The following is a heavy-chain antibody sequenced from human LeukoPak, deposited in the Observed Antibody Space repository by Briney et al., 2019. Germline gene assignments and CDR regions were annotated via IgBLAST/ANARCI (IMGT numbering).Heavy chain of an antibody. CDR2: IYPGDSDT. Sequence: HGESLKISCKGSGYSFTSYWIGWVRQMPGKGLEWMGIIYPGDSDTRYSPSFQGQVTISADESISTAHLQWSSLKASDTAMYYCARPDYGDTHDAFDIWGQGTMVTVSS. CDR1: GYSFTSYW. D-gene: IGHD4-17*01. J-gene: IGHJ3*02. V-gene: IGHV5-51*01. CDR3: ARPDYGDTHDAFDI.